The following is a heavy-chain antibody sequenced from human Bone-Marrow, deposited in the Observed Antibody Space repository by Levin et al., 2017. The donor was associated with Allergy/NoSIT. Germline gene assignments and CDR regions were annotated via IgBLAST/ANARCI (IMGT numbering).Heavy chain of an antibody. Sequence: SGGSLRLSCAASGFTFSSYWMSWVRQAPGKGLEWVANIKQDGSEKYYVDSVKGRFTISRDNAKNSLYLQMNSLRAEDTAVYYCARDYSLYSSGWYMIDYWGQGTLVTVSS. CDR1: GFTFSSYW. J-gene: IGHJ4*02. CDR3: ARDYSLYSSGWYMIDY. CDR2: IKQDGSEK. V-gene: IGHV3-7*01. D-gene: IGHD6-19*01.